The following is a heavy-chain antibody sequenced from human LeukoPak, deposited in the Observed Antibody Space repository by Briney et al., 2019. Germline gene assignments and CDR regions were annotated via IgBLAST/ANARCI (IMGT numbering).Heavy chain of an antibody. CDR3: ARDQPYCTSTGCYSTFDY. CDR2: IYYTGGT. J-gene: IGHJ4*02. D-gene: IGHD2-15*01. Sequence: SETLSLTCTVSGGSISSGGYYWSWVRQHPGKGLEWIGHIYYTGGTYYNPSLKSRITISVDTSKNQFSLKLTSVTAADTAVYYCARDQPYCTSTGCYSTFDYWGQGTLVTVSS. CDR1: GGSISSGGYY. V-gene: IGHV4-31*03.